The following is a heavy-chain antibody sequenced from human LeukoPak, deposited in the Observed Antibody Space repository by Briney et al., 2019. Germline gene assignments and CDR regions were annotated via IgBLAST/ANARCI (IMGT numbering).Heavy chain of an antibody. CDR2: ISGSGGST. CDR1: GFTFSSYG. D-gene: IGHD2-21*01. J-gene: IGHJ4*02. CDR3: AKMGVIDGDYFDY. Sequence: GGSLRPSCAASGFTFSSYGMSWDRQAPGRGLGWVSAISGSGGSTYYADSVKGRFTISRDNSKNTLYLQMNSLRAEDTAVYYCAKMGVIDGDYFDYWGREPWSPSPQ. V-gene: IGHV3-23*01.